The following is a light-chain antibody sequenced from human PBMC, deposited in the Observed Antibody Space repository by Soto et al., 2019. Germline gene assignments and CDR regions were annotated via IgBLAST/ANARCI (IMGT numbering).Light chain of an antibody. J-gene: IGKJ1*01. CDR3: QQSYTTLGT. Sequence: DIQMTQSPSSLSAFVGDRVTITCRASQTIDGFLNWYQQKPGNAPNLLIYAASSLQSGVPSRFSGSGSGTEFTLTISSLQPEDFPTYYCQQSYTTLGTFGQRTKMEIK. CDR2: AAS. V-gene: IGKV1-39*01. CDR1: QTIDGF.